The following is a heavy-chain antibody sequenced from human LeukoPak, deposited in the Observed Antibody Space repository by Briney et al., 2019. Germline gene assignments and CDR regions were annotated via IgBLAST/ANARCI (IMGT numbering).Heavy chain of an antibody. Sequence: ASVKVSCKASGGTFSSYAISWVRQAPGQGLEWMGRIIPILGIANYAQKFQGRVTITADKSTSTAYMELSSLRSKDTAVYYCARDYYDSSGYYYPPRAFDIWGQGTMVTVSS. J-gene: IGHJ3*02. V-gene: IGHV1-69*04. D-gene: IGHD3-22*01. CDR3: ARDYYDSSGYYYPPRAFDI. CDR2: IIPILGIA. CDR1: GGTFSSYA.